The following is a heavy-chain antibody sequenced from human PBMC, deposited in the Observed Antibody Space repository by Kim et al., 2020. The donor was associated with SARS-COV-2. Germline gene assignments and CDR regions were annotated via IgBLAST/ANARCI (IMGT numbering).Heavy chain of an antibody. CDR2: IGADSGNP. Sequence: SVKVSCKASGFTFTNSTLHWVRQARGQRLEWMGWIGADSGNPTYAQNFHQRVNIKDRMTTSPASMDLCSLRSPATAGNYCAADGQWLVLGIPKYFQHWG. V-gene: IGHV1-58*01. D-gene: IGHD6-19*01. J-gene: IGHJ1*01. CDR1: GFTFTNST. CDR3: AADGQWLVLGIPKYFQH.